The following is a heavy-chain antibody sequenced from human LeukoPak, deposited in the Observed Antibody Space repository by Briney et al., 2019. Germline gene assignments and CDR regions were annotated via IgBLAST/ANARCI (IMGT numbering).Heavy chain of an antibody. V-gene: IGHV3-48*03. J-gene: IGHJ4*02. D-gene: IGHD6-13*01. Sequence: GGSLRLSCAASGFTLTSYEMNWVRLAPGKGLEWISYISRTGNSIYYADSVKGRFTVSRDSAKSSLYLQMNSLRAEDTAVYYCARGPYSSNRYVDYWGQGTLVTVAS. CDR1: GFTLTSYE. CDR3: ARGPYSSNRYVDY. CDR2: ISRTGNSI.